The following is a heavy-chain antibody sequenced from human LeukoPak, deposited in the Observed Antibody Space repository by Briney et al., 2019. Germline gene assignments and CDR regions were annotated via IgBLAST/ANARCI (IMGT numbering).Heavy chain of an antibody. V-gene: IGHV3-53*01. D-gene: IGHD3-9*01. CDR3: ARTTYYDILTGSGLYGMDV. Sequence: PGGSPRLSCAASGFTVSSNYMSWVRQAPGKGLEWVSVIYSGGSTYYADSVKGRFTISRDNSKNTLYLQMNSLRAEDTAVYYCARTTYYDILTGSGLYGMDVWGKGTTVTVSS. CDR2: IYSGGST. J-gene: IGHJ6*04. CDR1: GFTVSSNY.